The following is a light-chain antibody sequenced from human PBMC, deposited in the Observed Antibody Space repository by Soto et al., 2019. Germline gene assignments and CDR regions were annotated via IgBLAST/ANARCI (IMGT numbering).Light chain of an antibody. CDR1: QSISTY. J-gene: IGKJ5*01. CDR3: QQSYMDPIT. V-gene: IGKV1-39*01. Sequence: IKMNQSPSSLSASVGNRVTITCRASQSISTYLNWYQKKPGKAPNLLIYDASRLQSGVPSRFSGSGGGTDFTLSTSSVQPEDFATYFCQQSYMDPITFGQGTRLEI. CDR2: DAS.